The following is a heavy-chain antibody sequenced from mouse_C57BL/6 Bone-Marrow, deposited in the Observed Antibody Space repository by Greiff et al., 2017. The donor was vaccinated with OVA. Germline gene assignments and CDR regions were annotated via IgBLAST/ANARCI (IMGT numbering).Heavy chain of an antibody. V-gene: IGHV3-6*01. CDR3: ARGVYYGNPYYFDY. CDR1: GYSITSGYY. Sequence: EVQLQESGPGLVKPSQSLSLTCSVTGYSITSGYYWNWIRQFPGNKLEWMGYISYDGSNNYNPSLKNRISITRDTSKNQLFLKLNSVTTEDTATYYCARGVYYGNPYYFDYWGQGTTLTVSS. CDR2: ISYDGSN. J-gene: IGHJ2*01. D-gene: IGHD2-1*01.